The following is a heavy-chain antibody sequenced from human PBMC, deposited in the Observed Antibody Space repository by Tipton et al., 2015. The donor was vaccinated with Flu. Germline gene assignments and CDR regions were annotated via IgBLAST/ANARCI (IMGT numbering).Heavy chain of an antibody. CDR1: GFSLSTSGVG. V-gene: IGHV2-5*02. Sequence: LVKPTQTLTLTCTFSGFSLSTSGVGVGWIRQPPGKALEWLALIYWDDDKRYSPSLKSRLTITKDTSKNQVVLTMTNMDPVDTATYYGAHRGYSSSWYEYRWFDPWGQGTLVTVSS. D-gene: IGHD6-13*01. CDR2: IYWDDDK. J-gene: IGHJ5*02. CDR3: AHRGYSSSWYEYRWFDP.